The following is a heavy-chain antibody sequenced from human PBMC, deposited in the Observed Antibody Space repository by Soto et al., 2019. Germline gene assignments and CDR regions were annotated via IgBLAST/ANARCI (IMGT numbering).Heavy chain of an antibody. D-gene: IGHD5-18*01. CDR2: INAGNGNT. CDR1: GYTFTSYA. Sequence: ASVKVSCKASGYTFTSYAMHWVRQAPGQRLEWMGWINAGNGNTKYSQKFQGRVTITRDTSASTAYMELSSVTAADTAVYYCASFTYSYGMDIDYWGQGTLVTVSS. V-gene: IGHV1-3*01. J-gene: IGHJ4*02. CDR3: ASFTYSYGMDIDY.